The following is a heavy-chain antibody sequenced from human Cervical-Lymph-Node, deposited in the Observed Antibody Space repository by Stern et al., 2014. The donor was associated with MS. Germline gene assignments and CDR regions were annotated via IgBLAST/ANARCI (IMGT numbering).Heavy chain of an antibody. CDR2: IIPILDTV. CDR1: GGTLGGYV. CDR3: ARGPQGLEKYYFEY. V-gene: IGHV1-69*01. Sequence: QVQLVQSGAEVKKPGSSVKVSCKASGGTLGGYVISWVRQAPGQGLEWMGAIIPILDTVKYAQKFQGRVTITADESSSTAYMELTSLRSEDTAVYYCARGPQGLEKYYFEYWGQGTLVTVSS. J-gene: IGHJ4*02. D-gene: IGHD3/OR15-3a*01.